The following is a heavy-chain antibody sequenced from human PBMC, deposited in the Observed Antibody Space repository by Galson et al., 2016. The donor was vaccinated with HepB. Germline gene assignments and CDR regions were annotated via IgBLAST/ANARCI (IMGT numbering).Heavy chain of an antibody. CDR1: GGSISSGGYY. CDR3: ARDCVDYGDKLKGKKDAFDI. V-gene: IGHV4-31*03. D-gene: IGHD4-17*01. J-gene: IGHJ3*02. Sequence: TLSLTCTVSGGSISSGGYYWSWIRQHPGKGLEWIGYTYYSGSPYSNPSLKSRVTISVDTSKNQFPLKLSSVTAADTAVYYCARDCVDYGDKLKGKKDAFDIWGQGTMVTVSS. CDR2: TYYSGSP.